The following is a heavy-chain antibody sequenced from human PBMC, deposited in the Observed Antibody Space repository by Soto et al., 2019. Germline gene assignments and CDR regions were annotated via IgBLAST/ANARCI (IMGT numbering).Heavy chain of an antibody. CDR3: ARDRGYSGHNWFDP. CDR2: IYYSGST. Sequence: LSLTCTVSGGSISSGDYYWSWIRQPPGKGLEWIGYIYYSGSTYYNPSLKSRVTISVDTSKNQFSLKLSSVTAADTAVYYCARDRGYSGHNWFDPWGQGTLVTVSS. V-gene: IGHV4-30-4*01. D-gene: IGHD5-12*01. J-gene: IGHJ5*02. CDR1: GGSISSGDYY.